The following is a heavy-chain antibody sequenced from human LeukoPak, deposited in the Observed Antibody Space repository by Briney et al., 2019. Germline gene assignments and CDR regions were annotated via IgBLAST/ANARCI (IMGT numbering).Heavy chain of an antibody. D-gene: IGHD1-7*01. CDR3: ATGNWNYAGNWFDP. CDR1: GYTLTELS. J-gene: IGHJ5*02. V-gene: IGHV1-24*01. Sequence: ASVKVSCKVSGYTLTELSMHWVRQAPGKGLEWMGGFDPEDGETIYAQKFQGRVTMTEDTSTDTAYMELSSLRSEDTAVYYCATGNWNYAGNWFDPWGQGTLVTVSS. CDR2: FDPEDGET.